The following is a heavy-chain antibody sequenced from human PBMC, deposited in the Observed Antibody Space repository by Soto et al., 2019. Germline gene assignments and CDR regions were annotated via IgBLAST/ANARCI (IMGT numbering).Heavy chain of an antibody. J-gene: IGHJ4*02. CDR3: ASPPDFFSSMRDY. D-gene: IGHD3-3*01. V-gene: IGHV3-23*01. CDR1: GFTFGASA. Sequence: EVNLLEAGGALVQPGGSLRLSCAASGFTFGASAMSWVRQAPGKGLEWVSGVSSSGDNTYYADSVKGRFPISSVNPKNSRYIQMNSLIAEGTAIYDRASPPDFFSSMRDYWGQGTLVTVSS. CDR2: VSSSGDNT.